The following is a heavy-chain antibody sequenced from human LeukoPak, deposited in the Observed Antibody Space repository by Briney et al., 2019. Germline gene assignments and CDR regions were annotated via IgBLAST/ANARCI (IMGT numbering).Heavy chain of an antibody. Sequence: ASVKVSCKASGYTFTSYGISWVRQAPGQGLEWMGWISAYNGNANYAQKLQGRVIMTTDTSTSTAYMELRSLRSDDTAVYYCARMYYDFWSGYSTFDPWGQGTLVTVSS. CDR3: ARMYYDFWSGYSTFDP. CDR1: GYTFTSYG. V-gene: IGHV1-18*01. CDR2: ISAYNGNA. D-gene: IGHD3-3*01. J-gene: IGHJ5*02.